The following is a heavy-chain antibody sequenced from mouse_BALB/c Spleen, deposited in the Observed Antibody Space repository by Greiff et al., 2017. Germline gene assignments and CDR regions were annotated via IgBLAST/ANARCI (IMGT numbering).Heavy chain of an antibody. CDR1: GYTFTSYY. CDR2: IYPGNVNT. CDR3: ARSDYGSSYSY. V-gene: IGHV1S56*01. J-gene: IGHJ2*01. Sequence: QVQLQQSGPELVKPGASVRISCKASGYTFTSYYIHWVKQRPGQGLEWIGWIYPGNVNTKYNEKFKGKATLTADKSSSTAYMQLSSLTSEDSAVYFCARSDYGSSYSYWGQGTTLTVSS. D-gene: IGHD1-1*01.